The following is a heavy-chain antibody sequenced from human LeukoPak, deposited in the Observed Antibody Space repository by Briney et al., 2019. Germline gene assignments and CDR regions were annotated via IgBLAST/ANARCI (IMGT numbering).Heavy chain of an antibody. CDR1: GDSVSGNGVA. CDR3: VRGFFYTGMDV. D-gene: IGHD3-16*01. J-gene: IGHJ6*02. V-gene: IGHV6-1*01. CDR2: TYFRSKWFN. Sequence: SQTLSLTCAISGDSVSGNGVAWNWTGQPPPRGFKWLGRTYFRSKWFNEYALSLKSRITISPDTSKNQFSLQLNSVTPEDTAAYYCVRGFFYTGMDVWGQGTTVTVSS.